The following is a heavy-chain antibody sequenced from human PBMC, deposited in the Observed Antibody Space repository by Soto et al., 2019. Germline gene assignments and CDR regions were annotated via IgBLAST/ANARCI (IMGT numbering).Heavy chain of an antibody. J-gene: IGHJ3*02. V-gene: IGHV3-9*01. Sequence: EVQLVESGGGLVQPGRSLRLSCAASGFTFDDYAMHWVRQAPGKGLEWVSGISWNSGSIGYADSVKGRFTISRDNAKNSLYLQMNSLRAEDTALYYCAKELGPGSLWFGELRPDAFDIWGQGTMVTVSS. D-gene: IGHD3-10*01. CDR2: ISWNSGSI. CDR1: GFTFDDYA. CDR3: AKELGPGSLWFGELRPDAFDI.